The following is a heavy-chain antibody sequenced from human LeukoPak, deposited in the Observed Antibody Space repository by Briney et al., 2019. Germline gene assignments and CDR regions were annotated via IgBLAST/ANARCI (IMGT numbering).Heavy chain of an antibody. D-gene: IGHD1-26*01. Sequence: SETLSLTCTVSGGSISSGGYCWSWIRQHPGKGLEWIGYIYYSGSTNYNPSLKSRVTISVDTSKNQFSLKLSSVTAADTAVYYCARGVVGRPYDYWGQGTLVTVSS. CDR3: ARGVVGRPYDY. CDR1: GGSISSGGYC. J-gene: IGHJ4*02. V-gene: IGHV4-61*08. CDR2: IYYSGST.